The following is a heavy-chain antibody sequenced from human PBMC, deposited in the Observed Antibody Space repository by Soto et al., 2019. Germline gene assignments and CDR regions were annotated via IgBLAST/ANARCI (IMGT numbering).Heavy chain of an antibody. CDR1: GFTFSSYG. J-gene: IGHJ4*02. CDR2: IWYDGSNK. CDR3: ARETCSGGSCYSVAFDY. Sequence: GGSLRLSCAASGFTFSSYGMHWVRQAPGKGLEWVAVIWYDGSNKYYADSVKGRFTISRDNSKNTLYLQMNSLRAEDTAVYYCARETCSGGSCYSVAFDYWGQGTLVTVSS. V-gene: IGHV3-33*01. D-gene: IGHD2-15*01.